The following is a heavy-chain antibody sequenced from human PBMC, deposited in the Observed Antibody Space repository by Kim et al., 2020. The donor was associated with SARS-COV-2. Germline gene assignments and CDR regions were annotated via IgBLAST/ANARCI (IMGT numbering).Heavy chain of an antibody. CDR2: DT. J-gene: IGHJ4*02. D-gene: IGHD1-26*01. V-gene: IGHV5-51*01. CDR3: ARGNRGSYDY. Sequence: DTRYRPSFQGQVTISADKSISTAYLQWSSLKASDTAMYYCARGNRGSYDYWGQGTLVTVSS.